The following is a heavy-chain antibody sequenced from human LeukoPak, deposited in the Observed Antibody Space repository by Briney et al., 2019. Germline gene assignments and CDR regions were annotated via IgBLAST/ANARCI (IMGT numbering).Heavy chain of an antibody. CDR3: ARKTDRPGAVGRARYFDL. CDR2: ISVNGGAM. D-gene: IGHD6-13*01. CDR1: GFTFSHYE. J-gene: IGHJ2*01. V-gene: IGHV3-48*03. Sequence: PGGSLRLSCTASGFTFSHYEMIWVRQAPGKGLEWVSYISVNGGAMFYADSVKGRFTTSRDDAKNSLFLQMSSLRVEDTAIYYCARKTDRPGAVGRARYFDLWGRGTLVTVSS.